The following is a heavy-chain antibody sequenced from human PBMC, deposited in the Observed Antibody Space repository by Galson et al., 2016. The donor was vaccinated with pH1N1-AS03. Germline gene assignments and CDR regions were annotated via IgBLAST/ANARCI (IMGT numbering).Heavy chain of an antibody. D-gene: IGHD1-1*01. CDR2: IKEDGTEE. CDR3: ARNARNVEI. V-gene: IGHV3-7*01. Sequence: ASGFTFSSRWMTWVRQAPGKGLEWVANIKEDGTEEHYVDSVKGRFTISRDNAKNSLYLQMDSLRVEDTAVYYCARNARNVEIWGQGTTVTVSS. J-gene: IGHJ6*02. CDR1: GFTFSSRW.